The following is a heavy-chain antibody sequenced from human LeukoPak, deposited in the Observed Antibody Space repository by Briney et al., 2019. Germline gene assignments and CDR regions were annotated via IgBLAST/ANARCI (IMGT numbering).Heavy chain of an antibody. J-gene: IGHJ4*02. Sequence: PGRSLRLSCAASGFTFSSYAMHWVRQAPGKGLEWVAVISYDGSNKYYADSVKGRFTISRDNSKNTLYLQMNSLRPEDTAVYYCARGAYADYWGQGTLVTVSS. CDR2: ISYDGSNK. V-gene: IGHV3-30-3*01. CDR1: GFTFSSYA. D-gene: IGHD4-17*01. CDR3: ARGAYADY.